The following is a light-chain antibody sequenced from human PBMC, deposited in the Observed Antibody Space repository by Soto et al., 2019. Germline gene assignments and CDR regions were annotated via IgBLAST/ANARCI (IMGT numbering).Light chain of an antibody. Sequence: EIVLTQSPGTLSLSPGESTTLSCRASQKISSNSLAWYQQKYGLAPRLLSLTVYTCAAAIPGRFSGSGSGTDFTLTISRLEPEDFAVYYCQQRSNWPPFTFGPGTKVD. CDR3: QQRSNWPPFT. J-gene: IGKJ3*01. V-gene: IGKV3D-20*02. CDR2: TVY. CDR1: QKISSNS.